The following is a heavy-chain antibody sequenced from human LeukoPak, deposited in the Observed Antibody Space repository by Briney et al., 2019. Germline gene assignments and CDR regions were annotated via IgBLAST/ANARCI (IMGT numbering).Heavy chain of an antibody. CDR1: GGSISSGSYY. Sequence: PSQTLSLTCTVSGGSISSGSYYWSWIRQPPAKGLEWIGEINHSGSTNYNPSLKSRVTISVDTSKNQFSLKLSSVTAADTAVYYCARGVEEDIVATKGPLDAFDIWGQGTMVTVSS. D-gene: IGHD5-12*01. CDR2: INHSGST. V-gene: IGHV4-39*07. J-gene: IGHJ3*02. CDR3: ARGVEEDIVATKGPLDAFDI.